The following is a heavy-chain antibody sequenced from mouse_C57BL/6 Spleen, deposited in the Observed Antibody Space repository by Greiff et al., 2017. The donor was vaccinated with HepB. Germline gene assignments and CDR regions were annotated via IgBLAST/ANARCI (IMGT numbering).Heavy chain of an antibody. J-gene: IGHJ2*01. CDR3: ASYDGYYGY. V-gene: IGHV1-64*01. CDR2: IHPNSGST. CDR1: GYTFTSYW. Sequence: QVQLQQSGAELVKPGASVKLSCKASGYTFTSYWMHWVKQSPGQGLEWIGMIHPNSGSTNYNEKFKSKATLTVDKSSSTAYMQLSSLTSEDSAVYYCASYDGYYGYWGQGTTLTVSS. D-gene: IGHD2-3*01.